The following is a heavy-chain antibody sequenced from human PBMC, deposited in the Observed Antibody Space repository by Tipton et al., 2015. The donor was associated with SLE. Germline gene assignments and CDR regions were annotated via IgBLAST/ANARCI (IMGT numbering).Heavy chain of an antibody. V-gene: IGHV4-34*01. Sequence: TLSLTCAVYGGSFSGYYWSWIRQPPGKGLEWIGEINHSGSTNYNPSLKSRVTISVDTSKNQFSLKLSSVTAADTAVYYCARAQISSMGYWGQGTLVTVS. D-gene: IGHD2-21*01. CDR1: GGSFSGYY. J-gene: IGHJ4*02. CDR2: INHSGST. CDR3: ARAQISSMGY.